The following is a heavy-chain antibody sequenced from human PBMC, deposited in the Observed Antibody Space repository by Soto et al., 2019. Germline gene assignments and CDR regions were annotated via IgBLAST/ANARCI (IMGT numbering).Heavy chain of an antibody. D-gene: IGHD4-17*01. CDR1: GFMFRNYW. CDR2: IKEDGSDK. Sequence: EVYLVESGGGLVQPGGSLRLSCEASGFMFRNYWMNWVRQAPGKGLQWVANIKEDGSDKSYVDSVKGRFTISRDNAKNSLYLQMNSLRVEDTAVDYCGGVSGYGDVVDPWGQGTLVIVSS. J-gene: IGHJ5*02. CDR3: GGVSGYGDVVDP. V-gene: IGHV3-7*03.